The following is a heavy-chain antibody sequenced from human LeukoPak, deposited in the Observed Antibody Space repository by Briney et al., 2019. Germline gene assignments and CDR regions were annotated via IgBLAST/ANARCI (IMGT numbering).Heavy chain of an antibody. D-gene: IGHD2-21*02. CDR3: ARGVTLDY. J-gene: IGHJ4*02. V-gene: IGHV3-48*03. Sequence: GGSLRLSCAASGFTFSTYEMNWVRQAPGKGLEWVSYISSGDNIMFFADSVKGRFIISRDNAKNSLYLQMNSLRAEDTAVYYCARGVTLDYWGQGTLVTVSS. CDR1: GFTFSTYE. CDR2: ISSGDNIM.